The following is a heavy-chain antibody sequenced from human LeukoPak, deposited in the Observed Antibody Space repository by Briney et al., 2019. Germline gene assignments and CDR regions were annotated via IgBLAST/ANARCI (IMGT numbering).Heavy chain of an antibody. J-gene: IGHJ4*02. Sequence: GGSLRLSCAASGFTFSSHGMNWVRQAPGKGLEWISGITGSGGATYYADSVEGRFTISRDNSKNTLFLQVNSLRAEDTAVYYCAKDRRYNWNDGGYFEYWGQGMLVTVSS. D-gene: IGHD1-1*01. CDR1: GFTFSSHG. CDR2: ITGSGGAT. CDR3: AKDRRYNWNDGGYFEY. V-gene: IGHV3-23*01.